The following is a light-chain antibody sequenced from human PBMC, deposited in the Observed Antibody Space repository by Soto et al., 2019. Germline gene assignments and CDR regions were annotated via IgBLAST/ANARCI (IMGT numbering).Light chain of an antibody. CDR3: QQYSRSPPFT. V-gene: IGKV3-20*01. J-gene: IGKJ3*01. CDR1: QSVSSSY. CDR2: DAS. Sequence: EIVLTQSPGTLSLSPGERATLSCRASQSVSSSYLGWYQQKPGQAPRLLIYDASSRATGVPDRFSGGGSGTDFTLTISRLEPEDFAVYYCQQYSRSPPFTFGPGTKVDIK.